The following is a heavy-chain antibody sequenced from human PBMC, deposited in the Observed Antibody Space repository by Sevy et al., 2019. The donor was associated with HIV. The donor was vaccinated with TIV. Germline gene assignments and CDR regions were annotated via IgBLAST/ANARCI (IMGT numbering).Heavy chain of an antibody. CDR1: GGSISTYY. CDR3: ARGGPNQQQLDYFDY. J-gene: IGHJ4*02. Sequence: SETLPLTCTVSGGSISTYYWNWIRQPPGKGLEWIGYIYYSGNTNYNPSLTSRVSMSVDTSKNHFSLKLSSVTAADTAMYYCARGGPNQQQLDYFDYWGQGTLVTVSS. V-gene: IGHV4-59*01. CDR2: IYYSGNT. D-gene: IGHD1-1*01.